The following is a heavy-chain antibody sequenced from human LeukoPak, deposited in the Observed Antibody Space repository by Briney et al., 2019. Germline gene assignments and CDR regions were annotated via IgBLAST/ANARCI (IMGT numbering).Heavy chain of an antibody. CDR1: GFPFSGYA. D-gene: IGHD2-21*01. J-gene: IGHJ4*02. Sequence: GGSLRLSCAASGFPFSGYALNWVRQAPGKGLEWVSAISGSGGTIFYADSGKGRFTISRDHSKNTLYLQMNSLRAEDTAVYYCAKVLGSRIAVSDPFDYWGQGTLVTVSS. CDR3: AKVLGSRIAVSDPFDY. CDR2: ISGSGGTI. V-gene: IGHV3-23*01.